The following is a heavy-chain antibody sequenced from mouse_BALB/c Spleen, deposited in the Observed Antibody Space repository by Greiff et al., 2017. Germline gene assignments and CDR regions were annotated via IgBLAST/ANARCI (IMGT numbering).Heavy chain of an antibody. J-gene: IGHJ3*01. Sequence: EVQLQQSGPGLVKPSQSLSLTCTVTGYSITSDYAWNWIRQFPGNKLEWMGYISYSGSTSYNPSLKSRISITRDTSKNQFFLQLNSVTTEDTATYYCASRYSFAYWGQGTLVTVSA. CDR3: ASRYSFAY. V-gene: IGHV3-2*02. CDR1: GYSITSDYA. D-gene: IGHD2-12*01. CDR2: ISYSGST.